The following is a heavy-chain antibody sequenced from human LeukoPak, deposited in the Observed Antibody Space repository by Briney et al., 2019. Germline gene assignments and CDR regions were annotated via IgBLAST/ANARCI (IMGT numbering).Heavy chain of an antibody. Sequence: SETLSLTCTVSGGSISSYYWSWIRQPPGEGLEWIGYIYYSGSTNYNPSLKSRVTISVDTSKNQFSLKLSSVTAADTAVYYCARGPGGWGSRYFDLWGRGTLVTVPS. J-gene: IGHJ2*01. V-gene: IGHV4-59*01. CDR1: GGSISSYY. CDR2: IYYSGST. CDR3: ARGPGGWGSRYFDL. D-gene: IGHD3-16*01.